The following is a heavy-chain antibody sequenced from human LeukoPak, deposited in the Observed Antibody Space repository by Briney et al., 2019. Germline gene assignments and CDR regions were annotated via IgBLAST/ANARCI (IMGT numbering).Heavy chain of an antibody. Sequence: PSETLSLTCTVSRGSISSYYWSWIRQPPGKGLEWIGYIYYSGSTNYNPSLKSRVTISVDTSKNQFSLKLSSVTAADTAVYYCARHTRRNYDFWSGYYGAYAFDIWGQGTMVTVSS. D-gene: IGHD3-3*01. V-gene: IGHV4-59*08. CDR1: RGSISSYY. CDR2: IYYSGST. CDR3: ARHTRRNYDFWSGYYGAYAFDI. J-gene: IGHJ3*02.